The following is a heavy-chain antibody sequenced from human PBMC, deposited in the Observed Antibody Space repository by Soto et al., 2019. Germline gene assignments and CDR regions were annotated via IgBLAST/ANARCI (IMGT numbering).Heavy chain of an antibody. V-gene: IGHV1-69*13. D-gene: IGHD6-6*01. J-gene: IGHJ5*02. CDR1: GGTFSSYA. CDR3: AGDRPYSSSSRPS. CDR2: IIPIFGTA. Sequence: ASGKVCCKASGGTFSSYAISWLRQAPGQGLEWMGGIIPIFGTANYAQKFQGRVTITADESTSTAYMELSSLRSEDTAVYYCAGDRPYSSSSRPSWGQGTLVTVSS.